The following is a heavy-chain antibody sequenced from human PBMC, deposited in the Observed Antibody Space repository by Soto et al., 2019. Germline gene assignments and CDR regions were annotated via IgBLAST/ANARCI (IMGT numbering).Heavy chain of an antibody. Sequence: QVQLVESGGGVVQPGRSLRLSCAAPGFTFSTYAMHWVRQAPGKGLEWVAVISYDGSNKYYADSVKGRFTISRDNSKNTLYLQMNSLIAEDTAVYYCARDKSPYSSGWHNRHFDYWGQGTLVTVSS. J-gene: IGHJ4*02. CDR3: ARDKSPYSSGWHNRHFDY. D-gene: IGHD6-19*01. CDR1: GFTFSTYA. V-gene: IGHV3-30-3*01. CDR2: ISYDGSNK.